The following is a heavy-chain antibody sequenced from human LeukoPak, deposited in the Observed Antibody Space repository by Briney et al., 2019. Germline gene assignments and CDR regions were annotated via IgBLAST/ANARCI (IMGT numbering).Heavy chain of an antibody. Sequence: SETLSLTCTVSGGSISSGSYYWSWIRQPAGKGLEWIGRIYPSGSTDYNPSLKSRVTISIDTSKNQFSLKQSSVTAADTAVYYCARHRDDILTGYFVGWGQGTLVTVSS. CDR2: IYPSGST. D-gene: IGHD3-9*01. V-gene: IGHV4-61*02. CDR3: ARHRDDILTGYFVG. J-gene: IGHJ4*02. CDR1: GGSISSGSYY.